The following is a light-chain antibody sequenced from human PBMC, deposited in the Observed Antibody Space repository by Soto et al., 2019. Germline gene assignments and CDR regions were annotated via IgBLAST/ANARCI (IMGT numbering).Light chain of an antibody. J-gene: IGKJ4*01. CDR2: AAS. CDR3: QQTSSFPLT. V-gene: IGKV1-12*01. Sequence: DIQMTQSPSSLSASVGDRVTITCRASQVISSWLAWYQQKPGKAPKLLIYAASSLQGGVPSRFSGSGSGTDSTLTISSLQPEDFATYSCQQTSSFPLTFGGGTKVEI. CDR1: QVISSW.